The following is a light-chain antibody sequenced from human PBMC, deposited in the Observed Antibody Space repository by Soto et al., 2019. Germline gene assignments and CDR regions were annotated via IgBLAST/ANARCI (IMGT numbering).Light chain of an antibody. Sequence: DIQMTQSPSSLSASVGDRVTITCRASQSMSSYLNWYQQKPGKAPKLLIYAASSLQSGVPSRFSGSGSGTDFTLTISSLQPEDFATYYGQQSYSTPLTFGGGTKVELK. J-gene: IGKJ4*01. V-gene: IGKV1-39*01. CDR1: QSMSSY. CDR3: QQSYSTPLT. CDR2: AAS.